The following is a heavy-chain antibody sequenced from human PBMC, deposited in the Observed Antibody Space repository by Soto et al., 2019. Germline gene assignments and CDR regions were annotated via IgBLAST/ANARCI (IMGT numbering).Heavy chain of an antibody. J-gene: IGHJ6*02. V-gene: IGHV1-18*01. Sequence: QVQLVQSGAEVKKPGASVKVSCKASGYTFTSYGISWVRQAPGQGLEWMGWISAYNGNTNYAQKLQGRVTMTTDTSTSTAYMELRILRSDDTAVYYCAREAPYYDFWSGYYGLGYYYYGMDVWGQGTTVTVSS. CDR1: GYTFTSYG. CDR2: ISAYNGNT. CDR3: AREAPYYDFWSGYYGLGYYYYGMDV. D-gene: IGHD3-3*01.